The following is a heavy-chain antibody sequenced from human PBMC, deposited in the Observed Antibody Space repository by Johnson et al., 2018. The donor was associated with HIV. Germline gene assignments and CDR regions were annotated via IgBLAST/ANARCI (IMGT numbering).Heavy chain of an antibody. D-gene: IGHD6-19*01. J-gene: IGHJ3*02. CDR2: IRYDGSNK. V-gene: IGHV3-30*02. CDR3: AKAGAVAGPGIDAFDI. CDR1: GFTFSDFY. Sequence: QVQLVESGGGLVKPGGSLRLSCAVSGFTFSDFYMSWIRQAPGKGLEWVAFIRYDGSNKYYADSVKGRFTISRDNSKNTLYLQMNSLRAEDTAVYYCAKAGAVAGPGIDAFDIWGQGTMVTGSS.